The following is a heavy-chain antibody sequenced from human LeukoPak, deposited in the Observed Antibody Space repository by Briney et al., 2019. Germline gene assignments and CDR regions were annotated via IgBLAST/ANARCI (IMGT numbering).Heavy chain of an antibody. J-gene: IGHJ4*02. CDR1: RYTFSSYD. CDR3: ARDLTFAATMY. V-gene: IGHV1-18*01. CDR2: ISAYNGDT. Sequence: ASVKVSCKASRYTFSSYDISWVRQAPGQGLEWVGRISAYNGDTNYAQKLQGRVTTTTDTSPSTAYMELRSLRSDDTAVYYCARDLTFAATMYWGQGTLVTVSS. D-gene: IGHD2-15*01.